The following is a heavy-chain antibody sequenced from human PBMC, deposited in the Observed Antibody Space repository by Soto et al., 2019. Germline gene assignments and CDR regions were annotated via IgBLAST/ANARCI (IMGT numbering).Heavy chain of an antibody. CDR3: AKAVTGTNTPFGY. V-gene: IGHV3-23*01. CDR1: GFTVNNYA. D-gene: IGHD6-19*01. CDR2: VGNNGGGT. J-gene: IGHJ4*02. Sequence: PGESLKISCAASGFTVNNYAMSWVRQAQGKGLEWVSTVGNNGGGTYYADSVKGRFTISRDISKNTLYLQMNSLSADDTVVYYGAKAVTGTNTPFGYWGQGTLVTVSS.